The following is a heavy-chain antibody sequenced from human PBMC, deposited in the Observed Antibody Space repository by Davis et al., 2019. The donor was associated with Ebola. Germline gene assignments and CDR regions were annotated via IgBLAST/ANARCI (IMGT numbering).Heavy chain of an antibody. J-gene: IGHJ5*02. CDR1: GGSISSSSYY. V-gene: IGHV4-39*07. CDR3: ARKYNVNWFDP. Sequence: MPSETLSLTCTVSGGSISSSSYYWGWIRQPPGKGLEWIGEINHSGSTNYNPSLKSRVTISVDTSKNQFSLKLSSVTAADTAVYYCARKYNVNWFDPWGQGTLVTVSS. CDR2: INHSGST. D-gene: IGHD1-14*01.